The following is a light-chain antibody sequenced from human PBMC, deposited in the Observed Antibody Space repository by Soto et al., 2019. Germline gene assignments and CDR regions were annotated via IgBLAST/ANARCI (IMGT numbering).Light chain of an antibody. Sequence: DIQLTQSPSFLSASVGDRVTITCRASQGISSYLAWYQQKPGKAPKLLISTASTLQSGVPSRFSGSGSGTEFTLTISSLQPEDFATYYCQQYNGYPWTFGQGTKVEIK. CDR1: QGISSY. CDR3: QQYNGYPWT. V-gene: IGKV1-9*01. CDR2: TAS. J-gene: IGKJ1*01.